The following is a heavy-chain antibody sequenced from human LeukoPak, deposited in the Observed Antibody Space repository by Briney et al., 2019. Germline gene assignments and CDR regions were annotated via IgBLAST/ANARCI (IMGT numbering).Heavy chain of an antibody. Sequence: QSGGSLRLSCAASGFTVSSNYMSWVRQAPGKGLEWVSVIYSGGNTYYADSVKGRFTVSRDNSKNTLYLQMNSLRAEDTAVYYCARGHVYNDYFDYWGQGTLVTVSS. J-gene: IGHJ4*02. CDR3: ARGHVYNDYFDY. CDR1: GFTVSSNY. V-gene: IGHV3-66*01. CDR2: IYSGGNT. D-gene: IGHD5-24*01.